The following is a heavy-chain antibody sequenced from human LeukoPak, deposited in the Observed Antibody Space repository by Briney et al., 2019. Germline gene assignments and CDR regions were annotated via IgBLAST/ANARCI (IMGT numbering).Heavy chain of an antibody. J-gene: IGHJ6*03. CDR3: AKGGTDYYYMDV. D-gene: IGHD3-16*01. CDR1: GFTFSSYG. Sequence: GGSLRLSCAASGFTFSSYGMSWVRQAPGKGLEWVSAISGSGGSTYYADSVKGRFTISRDNSKSTLYLQMNSLRAEDTAVYYCAKGGTDYYYMDVWGKGTTVTVSS. V-gene: IGHV3-23*01. CDR2: ISGSGGST.